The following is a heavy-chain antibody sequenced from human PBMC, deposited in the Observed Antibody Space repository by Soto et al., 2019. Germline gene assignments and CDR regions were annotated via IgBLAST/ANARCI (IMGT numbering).Heavy chain of an antibody. CDR1: GDSVSSNSAA. CDR2: TYYRSKWYN. CDR3: ARDSYRYQTRNYYYYGMDV. V-gene: IGHV6-1*01. J-gene: IGHJ6*02. Sequence: SQTLSLTCGISGDSVSSNSAAWNWIRQSPSSGLEWLGSTYYRSKWYNDYAVSVKSRITINPDTSKNQFSLQLNSVTPEDTAVYYCARDSYRYQTRNYYYYGMDVWGQGTTVTVSS. D-gene: IGHD2-2*01.